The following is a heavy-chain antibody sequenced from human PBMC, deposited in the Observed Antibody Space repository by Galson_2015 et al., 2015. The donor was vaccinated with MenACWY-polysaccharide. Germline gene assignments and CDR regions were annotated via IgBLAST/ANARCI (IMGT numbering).Heavy chain of an antibody. CDR2: ISASGGNT. Sequence: SLRLSCAASGFTFSGYTMSWVRQAPGKGLEWVSAISASGGNTYYADSVKGRFTISRDNSKNTLYVQMSSLRAEDTAVYYCARDQSDSSGYYYDYWGQGALVTVSS. J-gene: IGHJ4*02. CDR1: GFTFSGYT. V-gene: IGHV3-23*01. D-gene: IGHD3-22*01. CDR3: ARDQSDSSGYYYDY.